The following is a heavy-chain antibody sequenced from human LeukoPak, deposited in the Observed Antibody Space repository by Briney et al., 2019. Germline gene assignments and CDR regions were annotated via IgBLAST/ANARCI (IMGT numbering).Heavy chain of an antibody. V-gene: IGHV3-33*01. J-gene: IGHJ5*02. CDR1: GFTFSSYG. D-gene: IGHD3-10*01. Sequence: GGSLRLSCAASGFTFSSYGMHWVRQAPGKGLEWVAVIWYDGSNKYYADSVKGRFTISRDNSKNTLYLQMNSLRAEDTAVYYCARDPMITMVRGVMDNWFDPWGQGTLVTVSS. CDR2: IWYDGSNK. CDR3: ARDPMITMVRGVMDNWFDP.